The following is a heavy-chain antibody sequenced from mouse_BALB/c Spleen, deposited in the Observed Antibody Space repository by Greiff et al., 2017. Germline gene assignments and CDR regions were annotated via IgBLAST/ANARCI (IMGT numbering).Heavy chain of an antibody. CDR3: ARGGYDYDGGRLFAY. V-gene: IGHV1-7*01. J-gene: IGHJ3*01. CDR1: GYTFTSYW. D-gene: IGHD2-4*01. CDR2: INPSTGYT. Sequence: VKLMESGAELAKPGASVKMSCKASGYTFTSYWMHWVKQRPGQGLEWIGYINPSTGYTEYNQKFKDKATLTADKSSSTAYMQLSSLTSEDSAVYYCARGGYDYDGGRLFAYWGQGTLVTVSA.